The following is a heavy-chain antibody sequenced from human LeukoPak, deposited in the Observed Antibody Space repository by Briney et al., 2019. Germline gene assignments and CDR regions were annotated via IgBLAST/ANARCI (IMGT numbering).Heavy chain of an antibody. J-gene: IGHJ4*02. CDR2: ISGSGGST. CDR3: ARGFLWFGELLYPAPFDY. D-gene: IGHD3-10*01. Sequence: GGPLRLSCAASGFTFSSYAMSWVRQAPGKGLEWVSAISGSGGSTYYADSVKGRFTISRDNAKNSLYLQMNSLRAEDTAVYYCARGFLWFGELLYPAPFDYWGQGTLVTVSS. CDR1: GFTFSSYA. V-gene: IGHV3-23*01.